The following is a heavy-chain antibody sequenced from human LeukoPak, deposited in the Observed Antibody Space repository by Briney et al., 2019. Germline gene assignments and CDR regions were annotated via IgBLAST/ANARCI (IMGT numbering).Heavy chain of an antibody. Sequence: PSETLSLTCTVSGGSISSYYWSWIRQPPGKGLEWIGSIYHSGSTYYNPSLKSRVTISVDTSKNQFSLKLSSVTAADTAVYYCARRAVTGLYYYYYMDVWGKGTTVTVSS. D-gene: IGHD4-11*01. CDR1: GGSISSYY. V-gene: IGHV4-59*04. J-gene: IGHJ6*03. CDR3: ARRAVTGLYYYYYMDV. CDR2: IYHSGST.